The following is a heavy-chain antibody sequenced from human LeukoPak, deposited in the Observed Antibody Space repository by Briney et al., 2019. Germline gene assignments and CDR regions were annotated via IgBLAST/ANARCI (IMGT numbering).Heavy chain of an antibody. CDR2: IRYDGSNK. CDR3: ASFSYYYDSSGENGGPLDYYMDV. Sequence: PGGSLRLSCAASGFTFSSYGMHWVRQAPGKGLEWVAFIRYDGSNKYYADSVKGRFTISRDNSKNTLYLQMNSLRAEDTAVYYCASFSYYYDSSGENGGPLDYYMDVWGKGTTVTVSS. D-gene: IGHD3-22*01. V-gene: IGHV3-30*02. J-gene: IGHJ6*03. CDR1: GFTFSSYG.